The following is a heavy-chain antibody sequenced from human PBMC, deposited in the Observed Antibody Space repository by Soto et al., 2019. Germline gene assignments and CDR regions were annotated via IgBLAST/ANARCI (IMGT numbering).Heavy chain of an antibody. J-gene: IGHJ4*02. CDR3: ASGDDYAFRC. Sequence: QVQLVQSGAEVKKPGSSVKVSCKASGGTFSSYTISWVRQAPGQGLEWKGRIIPILGIANYAQKFQGRVTITADKSTSTAYMELSSLRSEDTAVYYCASGDDYAFRCWGQGTLVTVSS. V-gene: IGHV1-69*02. CDR1: GGTFSSYT. CDR2: IIPILGIA. D-gene: IGHD2-21*02.